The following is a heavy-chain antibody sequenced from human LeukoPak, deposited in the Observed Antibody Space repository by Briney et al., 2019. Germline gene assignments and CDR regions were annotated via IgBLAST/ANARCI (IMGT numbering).Heavy chain of an antibody. J-gene: IGHJ4*02. D-gene: IGHD3-10*01. CDR1: GGSMSNSSYY. V-gene: IGHV4-39*07. CDR3: ARGGTYYYGSGSYLMY. CDR2: INHSGST. Sequence: SETLSLTCTVSGGSMSNSSYYWGWIRQPPGKGLEWIGEINHSGSTNYNPSLKSRVTISVDTSKNQFSLKLSSVTAADTAVYYCARGGTYYYGSGSYLMYWGQGTLVTVSS.